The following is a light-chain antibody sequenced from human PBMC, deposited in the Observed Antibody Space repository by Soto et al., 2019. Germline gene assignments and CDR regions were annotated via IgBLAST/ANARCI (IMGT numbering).Light chain of an antibody. CDR2: EVN. CDR3: SSYAGSSSV. V-gene: IGLV2-8*01. CDR1: SSDVGRYDY. Sequence: QPVLTQPPSASGSPGQSVDISCTGTSSDVGRYDYVSWYQQHPGKAPQLMIYEVNKRPSGVPDRFSGSKSGNTASLTVSGLQAEDEADYYCSSYAGSSSVFGTGTKVTVL. J-gene: IGLJ1*01.